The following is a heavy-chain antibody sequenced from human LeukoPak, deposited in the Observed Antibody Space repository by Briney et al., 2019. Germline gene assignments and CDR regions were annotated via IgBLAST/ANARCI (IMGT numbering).Heavy chain of an antibody. CDR3: ARDYDSSGYYYGY. CDR2: MNPNSGNT. D-gene: IGHD3-22*01. J-gene: IGHJ4*02. CDR1: GYTFTSYD. Sequence: ASVKVSCKASGYTFTSYDINWVRQATGQGLEWMGWMNPNSGNTGYAQKFQGRVTMTRNTSISTAYMELSSLRSEDTAVSYCARDYDSSGYYYGYWGQGTLVTVSS. V-gene: IGHV1-8*01.